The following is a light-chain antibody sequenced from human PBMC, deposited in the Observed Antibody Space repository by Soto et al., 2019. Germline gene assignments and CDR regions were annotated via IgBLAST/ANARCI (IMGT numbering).Light chain of an antibody. CDR1: QSVSSN. V-gene: IGKV3-15*01. CDR2: GSS. Sequence: EIVMTQSPATLSVSPGESATLSCRASQSVSSNLAWYQQKPGQAPRLLIYGSSTRATDIPARFSGSGSGREFTLTISSLQSEDFAVYFCQQYNKWPTWTFGQGTK. J-gene: IGKJ1*01. CDR3: QQYNKWPTWT.